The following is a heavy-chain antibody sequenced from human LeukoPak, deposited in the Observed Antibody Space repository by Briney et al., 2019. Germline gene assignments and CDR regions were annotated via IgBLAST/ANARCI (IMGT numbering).Heavy chain of an antibody. CDR3: ARRVETASGWYSWFDP. D-gene: IGHD6-19*01. Sequence: PSETLSLTCTVSGGSISSSSYYWGWIRQPPGKGLEWIGSIYYSGSTYYNPSLKSRVTISVDTSKNQFSLKLSSVTAADTAVYYCARRVETASGWYSWFDPWGQGTLVTVSS. J-gene: IGHJ5*02. V-gene: IGHV4-39*01. CDR1: GGSISSSSYY. CDR2: IYYSGST.